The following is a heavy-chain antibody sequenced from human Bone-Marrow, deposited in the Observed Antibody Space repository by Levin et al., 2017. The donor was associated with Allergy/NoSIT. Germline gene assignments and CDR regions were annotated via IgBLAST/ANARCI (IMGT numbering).Heavy chain of an antibody. Sequence: PSETLSLTCTVSGGSISGGGYYWSWIRQHPGKGLEWIGYIYYSGNTYYNPSLKSRVIISVVTSKNQLSLKLTSVTVADPAVYYCARFNGYDFDYWGQGTLVTVSS. CDR2: IYYSGNT. J-gene: IGHJ4*02. D-gene: IGHD5-12*01. CDR1: GGSISGGGYY. CDR3: ARFNGYDFDY. V-gene: IGHV4-31*03.